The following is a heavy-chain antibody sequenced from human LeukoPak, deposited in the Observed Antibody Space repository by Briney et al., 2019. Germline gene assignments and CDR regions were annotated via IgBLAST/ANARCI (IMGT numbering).Heavy chain of an antibody. D-gene: IGHD4-17*01. V-gene: IGHV3-7*01. Sequence: PGGSLRLSCAASGFSLSGYWMTWVRQAPEKGLEWVANINQDGSQKHYVDSVQGRFTISRDNAKNSLYLQVNTLRADDTAVYYCARFDYGAESFDYWGQGTLVTVS. J-gene: IGHJ4*02. CDR1: GFSLSGYW. CDR2: INQDGSQK. CDR3: ARFDYGAESFDY.